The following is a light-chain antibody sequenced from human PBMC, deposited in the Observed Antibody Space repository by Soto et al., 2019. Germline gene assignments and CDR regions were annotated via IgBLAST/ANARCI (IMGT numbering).Light chain of an antibody. Sequence: QSALTQPASVSGSPGQSITISCTGTSSDVGGYNYVSWYQQHPGKAPKLMIYDVSNRPSGVSNRFSGSKSGNTASLTISGLQAEDEADYDCSSYTSSSTLWVFGTGTKVTVL. J-gene: IGLJ1*01. CDR2: DVS. CDR3: SSYTSSSTLWV. V-gene: IGLV2-14*01. CDR1: SSDVGGYNY.